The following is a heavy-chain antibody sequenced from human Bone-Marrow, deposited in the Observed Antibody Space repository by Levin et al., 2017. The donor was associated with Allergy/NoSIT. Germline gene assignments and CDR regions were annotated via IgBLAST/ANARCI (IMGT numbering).Heavy chain of an antibody. Sequence: PGGSLRLSCKATGYTFTNYYIHWVRQAPGLGLEWMGVINPGGGRTSYTQNLQDRVTLTRDTSTATVYMELSSLRSDDTAVYYCVRGGASAVTKGLRTVFDFWGQGTLVTVSS. CDR1: GYTFTNYY. D-gene: IGHD4-17*01. J-gene: IGHJ4*02. CDR2: INPGGGRT. CDR3: VRGGASAVTKGLRTVFDF. V-gene: IGHV1-46*01.